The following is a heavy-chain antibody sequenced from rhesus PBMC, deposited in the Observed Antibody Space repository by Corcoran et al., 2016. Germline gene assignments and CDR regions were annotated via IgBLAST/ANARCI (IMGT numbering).Heavy chain of an antibody. J-gene: IGHJ2*01. D-gene: IGHD4-23*01. CDR2: IYGMGSST. Sequence: QLQLQESGPGLVQPSEPLSVTCAVSGGSVSSSSWRWIRQAPGKGLEWIGYIYGMGSSTNYKPALKSRVNRAGDTSKNQLSRKMSAVTAADTGVYYCASLNTVTRDWYFDLWGPGTPITISS. CDR3: ASLNTVTRDWYFDL. V-gene: IGHV4-169*02. CDR1: GGSVSSSS.